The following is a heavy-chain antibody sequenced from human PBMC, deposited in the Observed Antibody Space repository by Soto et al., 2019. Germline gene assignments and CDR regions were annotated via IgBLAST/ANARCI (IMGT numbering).Heavy chain of an antibody. Sequence: SETLSLTCAVYGGSFSGYYWSWIRQPPGKGLEWIGEINHSGSTNYNPSLKSRVTISVDTSKNQFSLKLSSVTAADTAVYYCARFPLNYYYYMDVWGKGPTVTVSS. CDR2: INHSGST. CDR3: ARFPLNYYYYMDV. CDR1: GGSFSGYY. V-gene: IGHV4-34*01. J-gene: IGHJ6*03.